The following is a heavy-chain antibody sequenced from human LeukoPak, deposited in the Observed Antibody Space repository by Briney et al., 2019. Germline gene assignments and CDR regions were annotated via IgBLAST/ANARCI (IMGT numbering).Heavy chain of an antibody. J-gene: IGHJ5*02. D-gene: IGHD3-10*01. V-gene: IGHV3-7*01. CDR1: GFTFSHYW. Sequence: GGSLRLSCAASGFTFSHYWMTWVRQAPGKGLEWVANINQDGSEKYYVDSVKGRFTISRDNAKNSLYLQMNSLRVGDTVVYYCFGSGSPFDPWGQGTLVTVSS. CDR3: FGSGSPFDP. CDR2: INQDGSEK.